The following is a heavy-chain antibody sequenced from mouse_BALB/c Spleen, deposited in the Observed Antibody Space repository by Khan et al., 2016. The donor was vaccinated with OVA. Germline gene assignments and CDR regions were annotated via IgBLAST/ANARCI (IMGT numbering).Heavy chain of an antibody. CDR2: ISYSGST. J-gene: IGHJ2*01. CDR1: GYSITSGYG. V-gene: IGHV3-2*02. Sequence: VQLQESGPGLVKPSQSLSLTCTVTGYSITSGYGWNWIRQFPGDKLEWMGYISYSGSTNYNPSLKRRISITRETSKNKFFLQLNSVTNQDTATYYCARTARIKYWGQGTTLTVSS. D-gene: IGHD1-2*01. CDR3: ARTARIKY.